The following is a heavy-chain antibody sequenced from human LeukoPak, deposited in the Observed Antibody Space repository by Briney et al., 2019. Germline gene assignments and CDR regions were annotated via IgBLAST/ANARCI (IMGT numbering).Heavy chain of an antibody. CDR2: INPNSGGT. CDR1: GYTFTGYY. J-gene: IGHJ3*02. Sequence: GASVKVSCKASGYTFTGYYMHWVRQAPGQGLEWMGRINPNSGGTNYAQKFQGRVTMTRDTSISTAYMELSRLRSDDTAVYYCARAMIVVVDAFDIWDQGTMVTVSS. V-gene: IGHV1-2*06. CDR3: ARAMIVVVDAFDI. D-gene: IGHD3-22*01.